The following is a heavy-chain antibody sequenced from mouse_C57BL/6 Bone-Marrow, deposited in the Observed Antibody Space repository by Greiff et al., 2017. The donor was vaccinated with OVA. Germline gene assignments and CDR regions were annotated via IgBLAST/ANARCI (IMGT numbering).Heavy chain of an antibody. CDR2: IYPGDGDT. V-gene: IGHV1-82*01. CDR3: ARSGDYLYAMDY. D-gene: IGHD2-4*01. Sequence: QVQLKESGPELVKPGASVKISCTASGSAFSSSWMHWLKQRPGPVLDWIGRIYPGDGDTNYNGKFKGKATLTADKSSSTAYMQLSSLTSEDSAVYFCARSGDYLYAMDYWGQGTSVTVSS. CDR1: GSAFSSSW. J-gene: IGHJ4*01.